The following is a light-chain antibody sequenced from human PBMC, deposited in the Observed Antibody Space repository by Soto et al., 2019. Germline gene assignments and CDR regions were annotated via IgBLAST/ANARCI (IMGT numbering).Light chain of an antibody. CDR2: GAS. V-gene: IGKV3-20*01. CDR1: QSVSSSF. CDR3: QQYGSSSWT. Sequence: IRLKQSPGTLSLSPGERATLSCRASQSVSSSFLAWYQQRPGQAPGLLIYGASSRATGIPDRFSGSGSGTEFTLTISRLEPEDFAVYYCQQYGSSSWTFGQGTKVDI. J-gene: IGKJ1*01.